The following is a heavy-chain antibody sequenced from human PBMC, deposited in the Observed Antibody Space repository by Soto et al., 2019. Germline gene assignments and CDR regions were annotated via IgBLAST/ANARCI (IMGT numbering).Heavy chain of an antibody. Sequence: QVTLKESGPTMVKPTQTLTLTCTFSALSLSTSGVGVGWIRQPPGKALEWLALIYWDDDERYSPSLENRLTITKDTSKNQVVLRMTNMDPVDTATYFCGHRPTTRGGFHWGQGALVIVSS. V-gene: IGHV2-5*02. CDR2: IYWDDDE. CDR3: GHRPTTRGGFH. CDR1: ALSLSTSGVG. D-gene: IGHD2-15*01. J-gene: IGHJ4*02.